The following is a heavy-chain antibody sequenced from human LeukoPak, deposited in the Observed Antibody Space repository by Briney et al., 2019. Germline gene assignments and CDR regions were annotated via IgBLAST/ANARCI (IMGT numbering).Heavy chain of an antibody. J-gene: IGHJ5*02. CDR2: IIPILGIA. V-gene: IGHV1-69*04. Sequence: ASVKVSCKASGGTFSSYAISWVRQAPGQGLEWMGRIIPILGIANYAQKFQGRVTITADKSTSTAYMELSSLRPEDTAVYYCARDRDYDFWGGSKRFDPWGQGTLVTVSS. CDR3: ARDRDYDFWGGSKRFDP. D-gene: IGHD3-3*01. CDR1: GGTFSSYA.